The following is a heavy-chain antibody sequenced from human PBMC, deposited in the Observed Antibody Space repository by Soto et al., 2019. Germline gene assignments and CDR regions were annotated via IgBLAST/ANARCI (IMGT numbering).Heavy chain of an antibody. D-gene: IGHD6-19*01. J-gene: IGHJ4*02. CDR2: ISGSGDST. CDR1: GFSFSSYA. CDR3: ARRSSGWYFDY. Sequence: EVQLLESGGGLVQPGGSLRLSCAASGFSFSSYAMNCVRQAPGKGLEWVSVISGSGDSTYYADSVKGRFTISRDYSKTTLYLQMISLRAGDTAVYYCARRSSGWYFDYWGQVTLVIVSS. V-gene: IGHV3-23*01.